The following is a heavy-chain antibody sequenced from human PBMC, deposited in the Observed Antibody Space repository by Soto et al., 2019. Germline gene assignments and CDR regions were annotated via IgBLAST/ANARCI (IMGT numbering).Heavy chain of an antibody. D-gene: IGHD2-15*01. CDR3: ARVEYCSGGSCYAAGTNWFDP. Sequence: ASVKVSCKASGYTFTSYGISWVRQAPGQGLEWMGWISAYNGNTNYAQKLQGRVTMTTDTSTSTAYMELRSLRSDDTAVSYCARVEYCSGGSCYAAGTNWFDPWGQGTLVTVSS. CDR2: ISAYNGNT. V-gene: IGHV1-18*04. J-gene: IGHJ5*02. CDR1: GYTFTSYG.